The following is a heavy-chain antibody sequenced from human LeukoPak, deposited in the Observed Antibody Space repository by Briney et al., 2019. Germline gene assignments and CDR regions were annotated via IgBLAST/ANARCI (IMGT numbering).Heavy chain of an antibody. CDR1: GFTFSSYA. V-gene: IGHV3-30*04. D-gene: IGHD2-21*02. Sequence: GGSLRLSCAASGFTFSSYAMHWVRQAPGKGLEWVAVISYDGSNKYYADSVKGRFTISRDNSKNTLYLQMNSLRAEDTAVYYCATSYCGGDCPHGRPVSDYWGQGTLVTVSS. J-gene: IGHJ4*02. CDR2: ISYDGSNK. CDR3: ATSYCGGDCPHGRPVSDY.